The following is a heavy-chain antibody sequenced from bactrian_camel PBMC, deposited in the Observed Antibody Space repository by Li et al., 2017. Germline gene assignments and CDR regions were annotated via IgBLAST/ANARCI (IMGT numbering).Heavy chain of an antibody. V-gene: IGHV3S1*01. CDR1: DDPTSKYFMDDTYC. Sequence: HVQLVESGGGSVQPGGPMRLSCKVTDDPTSKYFMDDTYCMAWFRQAPGKKREGVADIGAGRQYYADSVKGRFTVSQDTANNTLYLQMDSLRPEDTAMYYCATGPWGYCSRTKWEGGMNNWGKGTQVTVS. CDR2: IGAGRQ. J-gene: IGHJ7*01. D-gene: IGHD1*01.